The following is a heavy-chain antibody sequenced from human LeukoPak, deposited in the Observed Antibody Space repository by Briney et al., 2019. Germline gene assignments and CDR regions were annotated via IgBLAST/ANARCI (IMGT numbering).Heavy chain of an antibody. Sequence: GASVKVSCKASGYTFSSYGISWVRQAPGQGLEWVGWIRGDNGNTNYAQKSQGRVTMTTDTSTSTVYMELKSLGSGETAVYYCARVDLLTGYYFFDYWGQGTLVTVSS. CDR3: ARVDLLTGYYFFDY. CDR2: IRGDNGNT. CDR1: GYTFSSYG. D-gene: IGHD3-9*01. V-gene: IGHV1-18*01. J-gene: IGHJ4*02.